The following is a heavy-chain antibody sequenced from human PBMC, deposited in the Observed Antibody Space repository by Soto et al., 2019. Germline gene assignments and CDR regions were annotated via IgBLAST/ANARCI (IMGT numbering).Heavy chain of an antibody. V-gene: IGHV1-69*14. D-gene: IGHD2-21*02. CDR3: ATAVTAGTYYNYGLDV. CDR1: GGTFGTYG. CDR2: IIPASDTE. Sequence: QVHLVQSGAEVKKPGSSVNISCKASGGTFGTYGLNWVRQFPGQGLEWMGGIIPASDTENYAQKFQGRVTIPEHKSTNIAHMQLDRLTSDDTAVYCCATAVTAGTYYNYGLDVWGQGPTVTVS. J-gene: IGHJ6*02.